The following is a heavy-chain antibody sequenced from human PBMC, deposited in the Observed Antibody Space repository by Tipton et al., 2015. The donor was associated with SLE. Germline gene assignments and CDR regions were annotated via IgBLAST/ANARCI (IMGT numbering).Heavy chain of an antibody. D-gene: IGHD2/OR15-2a*01. CDR3: ARAPGSSRLIFDY. CDR2: IHHSGNT. Sequence: GLVKPSETLSLTCAVYGGSVSGKYWDRIRQRPGKGLQWIGFIHHSGNTFYNPSLKSRLSISVDTSTNQLSLTLNSVTVADTAVYYCARAPGSSRLIFDYWGQGTLVTVS. V-gene: IGHV4-34*09. J-gene: IGHJ4*02. CDR1: GGSVSGKY.